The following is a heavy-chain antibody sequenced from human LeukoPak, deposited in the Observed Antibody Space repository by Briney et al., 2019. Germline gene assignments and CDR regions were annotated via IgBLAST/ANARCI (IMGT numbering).Heavy chain of an antibody. CDR1: GGSFSGYY. CDR3: ARGILTFDY. CDR2: INHSGST. J-gene: IGHJ4*02. D-gene: IGHD2/OR15-2a*01. Sequence: PSETLSLTCAVYGGSFSGYYWSWIRQPTGKGLEWIGEINHSGSTNYNPSLKSRVTISVDTSKNQFSLKLSSVTAADTAVYYCARGILTFDYWGQGTLVTVSS. V-gene: IGHV4-34*01.